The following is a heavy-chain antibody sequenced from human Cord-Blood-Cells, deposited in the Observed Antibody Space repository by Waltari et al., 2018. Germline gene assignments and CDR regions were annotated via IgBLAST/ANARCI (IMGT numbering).Heavy chain of an antibody. J-gene: IGHJ4*02. CDR3: AREGKGRYYYFDY. CDR2: IYSGGST. V-gene: IGHV3-53*01. CDR1: GLTVSSNY. Sequence: EVQLVESGGGLIQPGGSLRLSCAASGLTVSSNYMSCVRQAPGKGLEWVSVIYSGGSTYYADSVKGRFTISRDNSKNTLYLQMNSLRAEDTAVYYCAREGKGRYYYFDYWGQGTLVTVSS. D-gene: IGHD1-26*01.